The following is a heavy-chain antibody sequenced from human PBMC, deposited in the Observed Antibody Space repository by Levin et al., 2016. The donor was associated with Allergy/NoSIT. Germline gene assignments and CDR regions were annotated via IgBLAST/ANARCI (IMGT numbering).Heavy chain of an antibody. CDR1: GFTFSSYS. CDR3: ATHYPGLAYGSGSYYNFYYYYGMDV. CDR2: ISSSSSTI. J-gene: IGHJ6*02. D-gene: IGHD3-10*01. Sequence: GESLKISCAASGFTFSSYSMNWVRQAPGKGLEWVSYISSSSSTIYYADSVKGRFTISRDNAKNSLYLQMNSLRAEDTAVYYCATHYPGLAYGSGSYYNFYYYYGMDVWGQGTTVTVSS. V-gene: IGHV3-48*01.